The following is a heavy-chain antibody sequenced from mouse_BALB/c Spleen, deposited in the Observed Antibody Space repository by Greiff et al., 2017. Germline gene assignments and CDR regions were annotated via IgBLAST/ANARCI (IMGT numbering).Heavy chain of an antibody. Sequence: QVQLKESGPGLVAPSQSLSITCTVSGFSLTGYGVNWVRQPPGKGLEWLGMIWGDGSTDYNSALNSRLSISKDNSKSQVFLKMNSLQTDDTARYYWARDVGRRYPFAYWGQGTLVTVSA. V-gene: IGHV2-6-7*01. CDR2: IWGDGST. CDR3: ARDVGRRYPFAY. D-gene: IGHD1-1*01. J-gene: IGHJ3*01. CDR1: GFSLTGYG.